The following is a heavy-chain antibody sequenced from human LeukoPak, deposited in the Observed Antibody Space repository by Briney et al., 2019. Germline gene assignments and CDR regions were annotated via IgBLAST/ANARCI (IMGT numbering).Heavy chain of an antibody. D-gene: IGHD1-26*01. CDR3: ARDKIVGPTTLDY. V-gene: IGHV3-7*01. Sequence: PGGSLRLSCAASGFTFSDYWMSWVRQTPEKGLEWVANIKQDGYEKYYVDSVKSRFTISRDNAKTSLYLQMNSLRADDTVVYYCARDKIVGPTTLDYWGQGILVTVSS. J-gene: IGHJ4*02. CDR1: GFTFSDYW. CDR2: IKQDGYEK.